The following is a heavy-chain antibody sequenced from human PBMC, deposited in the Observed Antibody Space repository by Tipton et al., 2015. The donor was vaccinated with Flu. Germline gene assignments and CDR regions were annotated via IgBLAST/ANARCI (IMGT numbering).Heavy chain of an antibody. D-gene: IGHD1-26*01. CDR1: GGSISSGGYS. CDR3: ARGEWELLYFDY. J-gene: IGHJ4*02. CDR2: IYHSGDS. V-gene: IGHV4-30-2*01. Sequence: TLSLTCTVSGGSISSGGYSWSWIRQPPGKGLEWIGYIYHSGDSYYNPSLKSRVTISVDRSKNQFSLKLSSVTAADTAVYYCARGEWELLYFDYWGQGTLVTVSS.